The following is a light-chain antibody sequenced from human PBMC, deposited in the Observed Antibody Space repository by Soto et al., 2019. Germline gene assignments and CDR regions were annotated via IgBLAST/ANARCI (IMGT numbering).Light chain of an antibody. CDR1: SSDVGGHNY. J-gene: IGLJ2*01. Sequence: QSALTQPASVSGSPGQSITISCTGTSSDVGGHNYVSWYQQHPGTAPKLMIYEVTNRPSGVSNRFSGSKSGNTASLTISGLQAEDEADSYCSSYTSSTTLDVVFGGGTKLTVL. CDR2: EVT. V-gene: IGLV2-14*01. CDR3: SSYTSSTTLDVV.